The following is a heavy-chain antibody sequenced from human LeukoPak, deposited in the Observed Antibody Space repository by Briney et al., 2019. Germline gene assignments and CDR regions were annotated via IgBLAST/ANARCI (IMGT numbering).Heavy chain of an antibody. CDR3: ARGMEVPAAIRGNAFDI. CDR1: GYTFTSYD. V-gene: IGHV1-8*01. CDR2: MNPNSGNT. Sequence: ASVKVSCKASGYTFTSYDINWVRQATGQGLEWMGWMNPNSGNTGYAQKFQGRVTMTRNTSISTAYMELSSLRPEDTAVYYCARGMEVPAAIRGNAFDIWGQGTMVTVSS. D-gene: IGHD2-2*01. J-gene: IGHJ3*02.